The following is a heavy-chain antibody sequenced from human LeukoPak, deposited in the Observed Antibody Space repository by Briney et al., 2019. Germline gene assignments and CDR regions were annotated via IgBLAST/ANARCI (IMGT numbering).Heavy chain of an antibody. Sequence: PSETLSLTCTVSGGSISSYYWSWIRQRPGKGLEWIGYIYYSGSTNYNPSLKSRVTISVDTSKNQFSLKLSSVTAADTAVYYCARDGGGYYGMDVWGQGTTVTVSS. CDR3: ARDGGGYYGMDV. CDR1: GGSISSYY. V-gene: IGHV4-59*01. D-gene: IGHD3-16*01. CDR2: IYYSGST. J-gene: IGHJ6*02.